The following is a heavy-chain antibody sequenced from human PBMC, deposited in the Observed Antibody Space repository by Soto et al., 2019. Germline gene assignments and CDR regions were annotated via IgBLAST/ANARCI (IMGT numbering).Heavy chain of an antibody. CDR3: ARAVGDPLYHLDY. CDR1: SDSISSYY. J-gene: IGHJ4*02. CDR2: TDYSGNT. V-gene: IGHV4-59*08. D-gene: IGHD6-19*01. Sequence: QVPLQESGPGLVRPSETVSLTCTVSSDSISSYYWIWIRQSPGKGLEWIGYTDYSGNTNYNPSLKSRVTIAGDTSKNQFSLRLSALTAADTAVYYCARAVGDPLYHLDYAGQGTLVTVSS.